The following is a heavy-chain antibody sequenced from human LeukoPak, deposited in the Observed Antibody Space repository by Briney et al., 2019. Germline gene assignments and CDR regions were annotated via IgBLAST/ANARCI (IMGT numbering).Heavy chain of an antibody. J-gene: IGHJ6*03. CDR2: INHSGST. V-gene: IGHV4-34*01. Sequence: KPSETLSLTCAVYGGSFNNYYWSWIRQPPGTGLEWIGEINHSGSTKYNPPLKSRVTISVDTSKNQFSLKLTSVTAADTAVYYCARGTGFGVVFNYYQYYMDVWGKGTTVTVSS. CDR1: GGSFNNYY. CDR3: ARGTGFGVVFNYYQYYMDV. D-gene: IGHD3-3*01.